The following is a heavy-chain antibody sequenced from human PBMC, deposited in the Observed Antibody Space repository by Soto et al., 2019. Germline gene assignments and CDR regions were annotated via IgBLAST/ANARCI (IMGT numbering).Heavy chain of an antibody. CDR3: ARSRFTRWFDY. V-gene: IGHV4-34*01. Sequence: QVQLQQWGAGQLKHSETLCLTCAVYGGSFSGYYWSWIRQPRGKGLEWIGEINHSGSTNYNPSLKSRVTISVDTSKNQFSLKLSSVTAADTAVYYCARSRFTRWFDYWGQGTLVTVSS. J-gene: IGHJ4*02. CDR1: GGSFSGYY. D-gene: IGHD3-3*01. CDR2: INHSGST.